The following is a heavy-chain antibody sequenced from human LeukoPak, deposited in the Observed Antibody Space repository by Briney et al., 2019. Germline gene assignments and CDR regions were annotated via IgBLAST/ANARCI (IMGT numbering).Heavy chain of an antibody. CDR2: INHSGST. V-gene: IGHV4-34*01. J-gene: IGHJ6*03. D-gene: IGHD3-10*01. CDR1: GGSFSGYY. Sequence: SETLSLTCAVYGGSFSGYYWSWIRQPPGKGLEWIGEINHSGSTNYNPSLKSRVTISVDTSKNQFSLKLSSVTAADTAVFYCARHAVFMVRGVKGYYYYYMDVWGKGTTVTISS. CDR3: ARHAVFMVRGVKGYYYYYMDV.